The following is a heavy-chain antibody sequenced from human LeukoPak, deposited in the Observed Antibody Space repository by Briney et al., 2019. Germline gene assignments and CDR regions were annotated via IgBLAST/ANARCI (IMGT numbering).Heavy chain of an antibody. CDR1: GFTFSNYW. CDR2: IKQDESEK. V-gene: IGHV3-7*01. CDR3: ARARESQWLRQPFDY. J-gene: IGHJ4*02. D-gene: IGHD5-12*01. Sequence: PGGSLRLSCVVSGFTFSNYWMSWVRQAPGKGLEWVANIKQDESEKYYVDSVKGRFTISRDNSKNTLYLQMNSLRAEDTAVYYCARARESQWLRQPFDYWGQGTLVTVSS.